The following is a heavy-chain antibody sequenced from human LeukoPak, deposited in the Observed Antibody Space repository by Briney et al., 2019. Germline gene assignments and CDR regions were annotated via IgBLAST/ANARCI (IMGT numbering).Heavy chain of an antibody. CDR3: AGSVGGAAAGPFDY. CDR2: IAIAGDT. J-gene: IGHJ4*02. D-gene: IGHD6-13*01. Sequence: PGRSLRLSCSASAFTFSSYDMHSVRHATGKGMEWVSAIAIAGDTSSPRSVKGRFAISRENAKNTLYLQMKSLVAGDTAVFYCAGSVGGAAAGPFDYWGQGTLVTVSS. CDR1: AFTFSSYD. V-gene: IGHV3-13*01.